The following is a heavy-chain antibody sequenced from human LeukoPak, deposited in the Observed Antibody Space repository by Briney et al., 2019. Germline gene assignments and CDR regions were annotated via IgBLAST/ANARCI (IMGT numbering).Heavy chain of an antibody. CDR1: GFTFSSYG. V-gene: IGHV3-30*18. Sequence: GSLRLSCAASGFTFSSYGMHWARQAPGKGLEWVAVISYDGSNKYYADSVKGRFTISRDNSKNTLYLQMNSLRAEDTAVYYCAKAGYCSGGSCYWFDYWGQGTLVTVSS. CDR2: ISYDGSNK. J-gene: IGHJ4*02. D-gene: IGHD2-15*01. CDR3: AKAGYCSGGSCYWFDY.